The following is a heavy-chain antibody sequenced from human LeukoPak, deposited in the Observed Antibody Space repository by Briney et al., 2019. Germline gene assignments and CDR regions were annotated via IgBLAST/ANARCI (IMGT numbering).Heavy chain of an antibody. V-gene: IGHV4-59*08. CDR3: AGHIYRTFHFDY. D-gene: IGHD1-14*01. Sequence: SETLSLTCTVSGGSISSYYWSWIRQPPGKGLEWIGYIYYNGSPNYSPSLKSRVTLSIDTSMNQFSLKLSSVTAADTAVYYCAGHIYRTFHFDYWGQGTLVTVSS. CDR2: IYYNGSP. J-gene: IGHJ4*02. CDR1: GGSISSYY.